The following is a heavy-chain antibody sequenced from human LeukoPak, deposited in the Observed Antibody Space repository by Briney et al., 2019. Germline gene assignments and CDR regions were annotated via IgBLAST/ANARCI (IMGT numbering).Heavy chain of an antibody. CDR1: GFTFGNFW. J-gene: IGHJ3*02. Sequence: PGGSLRLSCAASGFTFGNFWMSWVRQAPGRGLQWVASMKGDGSHVYYVDSVKGRFTISRDNARNSLYLQMNSLRAEDTAVYYCARKAHGGRVWGSSRTGDAFDIWGQGTMVTVSS. D-gene: IGHD3-16*02. CDR2: MKGDGSHV. V-gene: IGHV3-7*01. CDR3: ARKAHGGRVWGSSRTGDAFDI.